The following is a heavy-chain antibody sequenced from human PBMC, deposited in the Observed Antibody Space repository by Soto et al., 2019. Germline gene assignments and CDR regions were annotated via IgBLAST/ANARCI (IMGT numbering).Heavy chain of an antibody. CDR3: ARGEYFDSALDY. D-gene: IGHD3-9*01. J-gene: IGHJ4*02. V-gene: IGHV1-18*01. CDR2: ISAYNGNT. CDR1: GYTFTSCC. Sequence: ASANVSFKSSGYTFTSCCISWVRQAPGQGLEWMGWISAYNGNTNYAQKLQGRVTMTTDTSTSTAYMELRSLRSDDTAVYYCARGEYFDSALDYWGQGTLVTVSS.